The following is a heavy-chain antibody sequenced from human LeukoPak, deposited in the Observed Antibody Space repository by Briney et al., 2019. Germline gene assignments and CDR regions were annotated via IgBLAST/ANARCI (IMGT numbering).Heavy chain of an antibody. D-gene: IGHD6-19*01. CDR2: IYHSGST. Sequence: PSETLSLTCAVSGGSISSGGYSWSWIRQPPGKGLEWIGYIYHSGSTYYNPSLKSRVTISVDRSKNQFSLKLRSVTAADTAVYYCARSGWYSLDYWGQGTLVTVSS. V-gene: IGHV4-30-2*01. CDR3: ARSGWYSLDY. CDR1: GGSISSGGYS. J-gene: IGHJ4*02.